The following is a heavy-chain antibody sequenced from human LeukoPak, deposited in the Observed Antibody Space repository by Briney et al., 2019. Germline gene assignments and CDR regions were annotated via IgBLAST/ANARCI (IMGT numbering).Heavy chain of an antibody. CDR3: AREWGYCSGGSCYPYGMDV. V-gene: IGHV3-33*01. Sequence: GGSLRLSCAASGFTFSSYGMHWVRQAPGKGLEWVAVIWYDGSNKYYADSVKGRFTISRDNSKNTLYLQMNSLRAEDTAVYYCAREWGYCSGGSCYPYGMDVWGQGTTVTVSS. CDR1: GFTFSSYG. J-gene: IGHJ6*02. CDR2: IWYDGSNK. D-gene: IGHD2-15*01.